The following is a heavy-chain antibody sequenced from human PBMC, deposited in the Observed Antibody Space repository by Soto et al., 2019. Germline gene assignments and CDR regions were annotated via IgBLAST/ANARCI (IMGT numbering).Heavy chain of an antibody. CDR2: IYWDDDK. Sequence: QITLNESGPTQVKPRQTLTLTCTFSGFSLTTSGVGVGWIRQSPGKAPEWLALIYWDDDKRYSPSLKSRLTITKNNTKNQVVLTMADLDPADTATYYCAHTVLRTFFGLVTTTAIYFDFWGQGTPVAVSS. J-gene: IGHJ4*02. D-gene: IGHD3-3*01. CDR3: AHTVLRTFFGLVTTTAIYFDF. V-gene: IGHV2-5*02. CDR1: GFSLTTSGVG.